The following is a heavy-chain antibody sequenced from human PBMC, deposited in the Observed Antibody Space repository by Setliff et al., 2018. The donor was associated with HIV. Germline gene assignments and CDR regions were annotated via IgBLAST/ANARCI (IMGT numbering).Heavy chain of an antibody. D-gene: IGHD3-3*02. V-gene: IGHV1-69*13. CDR2: IIPILGPA. J-gene: IGHJ4*02. CDR3: ARGLGNFVPDLIGYFDY. CDR1: GGTFSSYA. Sequence: ASVKVSCKASGGTFSSYAISWVQQAPGQGLEWMGGIIPILGPANYAQKFQGRVTITAGDYTTTSYMELRNLRSEDTAIYYCARGLGNFVPDLIGYFDYWGQGTLVTVSS.